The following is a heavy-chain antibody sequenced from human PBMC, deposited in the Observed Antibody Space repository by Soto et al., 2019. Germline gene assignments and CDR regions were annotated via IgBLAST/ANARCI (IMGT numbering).Heavy chain of an antibody. D-gene: IGHD6-6*01. V-gene: IGHV4-59*01. CDR1: GGSISTSY. Sequence: SETLSLTCIVSGGSISTSYWSWIRQPPGKGLEWIGYIYYAGSTNYNPSIKSRVTMSVDASKNQFSLRLSSVTAADTAVYHCARGSTSISAYYMDVWGKGTTVTVSS. J-gene: IGHJ6*03. CDR2: IYYAGST. CDR3: ARGSTSISAYYMDV.